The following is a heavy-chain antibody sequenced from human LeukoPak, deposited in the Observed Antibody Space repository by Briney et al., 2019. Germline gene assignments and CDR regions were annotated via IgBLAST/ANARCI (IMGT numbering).Heavy chain of an antibody. J-gene: IGHJ4*02. CDR2: FYYSGST. CDR3: ARRQFVSLAEDYFDY. Sequence: SETLSLTCTVSGGSISSSTYFWDWMRQPPGKGLEWIGSFYYSGSTYYNPSLKSRVIISVDSSKNQFSLKLSSVTAADTAVYYCARRQFVSLAEDYFDYWGQGTLVTVSS. CDR1: GGSISSSTYF. V-gene: IGHV4-39*01. D-gene: IGHD6-19*01.